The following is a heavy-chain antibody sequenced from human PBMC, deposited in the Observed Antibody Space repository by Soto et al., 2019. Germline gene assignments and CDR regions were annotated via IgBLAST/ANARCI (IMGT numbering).Heavy chain of an antibody. CDR1: GFTFSSYA. Sequence: EVQLLESGGGLVQPGGSLRLSCAASGFTFSSYAMSWVRQAPGKGLEWVSAISGRGGSTYYADSVKGRFTISRDNSKNTLYLQMNSLSSEDKAVYYCAKSEEYYGSGSYVGWRYLDYGGQGTLVTVSS. CDR3: AKSEEYYGSGSYVGWRYLDY. V-gene: IGHV3-23*01. CDR2: ISGRGGST. J-gene: IGHJ4*02. D-gene: IGHD3-10*01.